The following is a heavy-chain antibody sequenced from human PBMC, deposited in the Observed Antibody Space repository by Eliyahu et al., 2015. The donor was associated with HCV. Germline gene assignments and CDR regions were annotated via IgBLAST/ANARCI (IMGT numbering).Heavy chain of an antibody. J-gene: IGHJ4*02. CDR2: IRNVVSGGTP. D-gene: IGHD6-25*01. CDR3: CRVGSFFEY. Sequence: VQLVDSGGGLVQPGRSLXLXCTGSGFSFKDYSLGWVRQAPGKGPEWVTFIRNVVSGGTPEYAASVKGRFTISRDDSSSTVYLEMTSLKTEDTGIYYCCRVGSFFEYWVQGTLVAVSS. CDR1: GFSFKDYS. V-gene: IGHV3-49*04.